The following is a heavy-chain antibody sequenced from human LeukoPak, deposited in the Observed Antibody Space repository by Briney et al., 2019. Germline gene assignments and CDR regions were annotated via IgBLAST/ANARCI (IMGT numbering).Heavy chain of an antibody. Sequence: GGSLRLSCAASGFTFSSYAMSWVRQAPGKGLEWVSAISGSGGSTYYADSVKGRLTISRDNSKNTLYLQMNSLRAEDTAVYYCAKREYGIAAAGHFDYWGQGTLVTVSS. V-gene: IGHV3-23*01. CDR3: AKREYGIAAAGHFDY. J-gene: IGHJ4*02. CDR1: GFTFSSYA. CDR2: ISGSGGST. D-gene: IGHD6-13*01.